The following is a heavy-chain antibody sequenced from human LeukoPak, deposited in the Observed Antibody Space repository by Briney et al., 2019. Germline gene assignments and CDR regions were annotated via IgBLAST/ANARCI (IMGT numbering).Heavy chain of an antibody. CDR1: GGSISSYY. CDR2: IYYSGST. CDR3: ARHYGSGSYYKGIIDH. V-gene: IGHV4-59*01. D-gene: IGHD3-10*01. Sequence: SETLSLTCTVSGGSISSYYWSWIRQPPGKGLEWIGYIYYSGSTNYNPSLKSRVTISVDTSKNQFSLKLSSVTAADTAVYYCARHYGSGSYYKGIIDHWGQGTLVTVSS. J-gene: IGHJ4*02.